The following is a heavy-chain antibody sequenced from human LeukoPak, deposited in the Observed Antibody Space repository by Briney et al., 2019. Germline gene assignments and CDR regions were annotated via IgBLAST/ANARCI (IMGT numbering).Heavy chain of an antibody. CDR2: INPNSGGT. CDR1: GYTFTGYY. J-gene: IGHJ4*02. CDR3: ARDYYDSSGYYPLYYFDY. Sequence: GASVKVSCKASGYTFTGYYMHWVRQAPGQGLEWMGWINPNSGGTNYAQKFQGRVTMTRDTSISTAYMELSRLRSDDTAVYYCARDYYDSSGYYPLYYFDYWGQGTLVTVSS. V-gene: IGHV1-2*02. D-gene: IGHD3-22*01.